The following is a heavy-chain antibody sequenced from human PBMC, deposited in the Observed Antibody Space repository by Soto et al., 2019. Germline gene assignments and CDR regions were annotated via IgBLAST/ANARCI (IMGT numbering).Heavy chain of an antibody. D-gene: IGHD6-19*01. CDR1: GYSFTNYG. J-gene: IGHJ6*03. V-gene: IGHV1-18*01. CDR2: ISAYNGNT. CDR3: ARDRGVAPPVAGNTHYYYYMDV. Sequence: QAQLVQSGVEVKKPGASVKVSCKASGYSFTNYGITWVRQAPGQGFEWMGWISAYNGNTNYAQKFQGRVTMTTDASTSTAYLELRSLRSDDTGVYYCARDRGVAPPVAGNTHYYYYMDVWGKGTTVTVSS.